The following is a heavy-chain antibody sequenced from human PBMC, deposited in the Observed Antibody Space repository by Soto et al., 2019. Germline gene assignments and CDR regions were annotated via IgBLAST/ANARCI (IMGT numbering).Heavy chain of an antibody. D-gene: IGHD3-9*01. V-gene: IGHV3-23*01. CDR1: GFTFSSYA. CDR2: ISGSGGST. J-gene: IGHJ3*02. Sequence: PGGSLRLSCAASGFTFSSYAMSWVRQAPGKGLEWVSAISGSGGSTYYADSVKGRFTISRDNSKNTLYLQMNSLKTEDTAVYYCTTDKGTDYDILTGYYYDAFEIWGQGTMVTVSS. CDR3: TTDKGTDYDILTGYYYDAFEI.